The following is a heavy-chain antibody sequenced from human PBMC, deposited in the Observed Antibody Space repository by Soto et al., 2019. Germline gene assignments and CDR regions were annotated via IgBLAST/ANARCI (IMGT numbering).Heavy chain of an antibody. CDR1: GFTFNTYS. D-gene: IGHD5-12*01. CDR2: ISWSGSTV. Sequence: GGSVRLSCAASGFTFNTYSMNWVRQAPGKGLEWVSYISWSGSTVYYADSVKGRFTISRDDAKNSLYLQMNSLRDEDSAVYYCAREMATITEIDYWGQGTLVTVSS. J-gene: IGHJ4*02. CDR3: AREMATITEIDY. V-gene: IGHV3-48*02.